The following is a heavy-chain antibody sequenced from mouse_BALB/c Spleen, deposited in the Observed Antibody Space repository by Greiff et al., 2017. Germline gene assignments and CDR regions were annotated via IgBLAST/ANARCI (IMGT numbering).Heavy chain of an antibody. D-gene: IGHD1-1*02. CDR2: IWSGGST. CDR3: ARNGRPPYAMDY. CDR1: GFSLTSYG. J-gene: IGHJ4*01. Sequence: QVQLQQSGPGLVQPSQSLSITCTVSGFSLTSYGVHWVRQSPGKGLEWLGVIWSGGSTDYNAAFISRLSISKDNSKSQVFFKMNSLQANDTAIYYCARNGRPPYAMDYWGQGTSVTVSS. V-gene: IGHV2-2*02.